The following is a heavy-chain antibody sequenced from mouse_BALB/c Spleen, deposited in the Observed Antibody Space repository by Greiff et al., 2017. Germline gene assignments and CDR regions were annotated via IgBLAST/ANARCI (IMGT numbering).Heavy chain of an antibody. CDR1: GFTFTSYA. Sequence: QRVESGGGLVKPGGSLKLSCAASGFTFTSYAMSWVRQTPEKRLEWVAAISRGGRTYYPDRVMDRFTISRDNARNILYLQMSSLRSEDTAMYYCAREAVYYGSSYFDDWGQGTTLTVSS. V-gene: IGHV5-6-5*01. D-gene: IGHD1-1*01. CDR3: AREAVYYGSSYFDD. CDR2: ISRGGRT. J-gene: IGHJ2*01.